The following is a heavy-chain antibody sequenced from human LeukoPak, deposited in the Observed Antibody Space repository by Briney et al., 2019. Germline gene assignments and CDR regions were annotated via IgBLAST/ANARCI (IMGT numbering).Heavy chain of an antibody. V-gene: IGHV1-69*02. D-gene: IGHD1-26*01. CDR2: IIPILGIA. CDR3: ARGNPLSIVGYDRHFDY. CDR1: GGTFSSYT. Sequence: SVKVSCKASGGTFSSYTISWVRQAPGQGLEWMGRIIPILGIANYAQKFQGRVTTTADKSTSTAYMELSSLRSEDTAVYYCARGNPLSIVGYDRHFDYWGQGTLVTVSS. J-gene: IGHJ4*02.